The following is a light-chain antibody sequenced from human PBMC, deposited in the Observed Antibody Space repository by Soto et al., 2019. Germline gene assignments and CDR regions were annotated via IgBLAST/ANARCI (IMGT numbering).Light chain of an antibody. CDR3: QQYNGYGR. J-gene: IGKJ1*01. CDR2: DAS. V-gene: IGKV1-27*01. Sequence: DIQMTQSPSSLSASVGDRVTITCRASQGITNYLAWYQQKPGTPPKLLIYDASTLQSGVPSRFSGSGSGTEFTLTISSLDPDDFATYYCQQYNGYGRFGQGTKVDIK. CDR1: QGITNY.